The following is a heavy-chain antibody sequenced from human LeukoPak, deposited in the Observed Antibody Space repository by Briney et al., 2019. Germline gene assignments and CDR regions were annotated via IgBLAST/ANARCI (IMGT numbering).Heavy chain of an antibody. CDR3: ATSLRWYSSSWYSAFDI. J-gene: IGHJ3*02. CDR1: GGTFSSYA. Sequence: SVTVSCKASGGTFSSYAISWVRQAPGQGLEWMGRIIPILGIANYAQKFQGRVTITADKSTSTAYMELSSLRSEDTAVYYCATSLRWYSSSWYSAFDIWGQGTMVTVSS. D-gene: IGHD6-13*01. V-gene: IGHV1-69*04. CDR2: IIPILGIA.